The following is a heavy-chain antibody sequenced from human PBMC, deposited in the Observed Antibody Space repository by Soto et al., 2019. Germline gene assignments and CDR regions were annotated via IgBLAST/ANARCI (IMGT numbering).Heavy chain of an antibody. CDR1: GGSISSYY. Sequence: PSETLSLTCTVSGGSISSYYWSWIRQPPGKGLEWIGYIYYSGSTNYNPSLKSRVTISVDTSKNQFSLKLSSVTAADTAVYYCARGGILTGYHVSMGSPRWAVWGKGTTVTVSS. CDR3: ARGGILTGYHVSMGSPRWAV. D-gene: IGHD3-9*01. CDR2: IYYSGST. V-gene: IGHV4-59*01. J-gene: IGHJ6*04.